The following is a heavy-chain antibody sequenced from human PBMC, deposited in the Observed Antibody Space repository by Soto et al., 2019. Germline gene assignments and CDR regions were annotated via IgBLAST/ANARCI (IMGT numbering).Heavy chain of an antibody. V-gene: IGHV2-70*01. CDR3: ARAHMNSYGPDFFDP. Sequence: PTQTLTLTCTFSGFSLSTSGMCVSWIRQAPGKALEWLALIDWDDDKYYSTSLKTRLTISKDTSKNQVVLTMTNMDPVDTATYYCARAHMNSYGPDFFDPWGQGTLVTVSS. J-gene: IGHJ5*02. CDR2: IDWDDDK. D-gene: IGHD5-18*01. CDR1: GFSLSTSGMC.